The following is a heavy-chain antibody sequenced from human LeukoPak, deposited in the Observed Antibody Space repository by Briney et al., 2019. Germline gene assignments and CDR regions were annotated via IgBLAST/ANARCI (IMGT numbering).Heavy chain of an antibody. Sequence: GGSLRPSCAASGFTFSSYAMSWVRQAPGKGLEWVSAISGSGGSTYYADSVKGRFTISRDNSKNTLYLQMNSLRAEDTAVYYCAKDFTAVAAPAPYFDYWGQGTLVTVSS. J-gene: IGHJ4*02. CDR2: ISGSGGST. CDR3: AKDFTAVAAPAPYFDY. CDR1: GFTFSSYA. D-gene: IGHD6-19*01. V-gene: IGHV3-23*01.